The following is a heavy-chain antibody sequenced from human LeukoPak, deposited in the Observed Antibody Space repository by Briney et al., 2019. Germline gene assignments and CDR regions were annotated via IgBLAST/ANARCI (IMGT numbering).Heavy chain of an antibody. CDR1: GESISSHY. D-gene: IGHD2-2*01. Sequence: SETLSLTCNVSGESISSHYWSWTRQSPGKGLEWIGYITNSGTTKFNPSLKSRVTISRDTSKNQISLRLSSVTAADTAVFFCAGLVVVRGPMEYHYYYMDVWGRGTTAIVSS. J-gene: IGHJ6*03. CDR3: AGLVVVRGPMEYHYYYMDV. CDR2: ITNSGTT. V-gene: IGHV4-59*03.